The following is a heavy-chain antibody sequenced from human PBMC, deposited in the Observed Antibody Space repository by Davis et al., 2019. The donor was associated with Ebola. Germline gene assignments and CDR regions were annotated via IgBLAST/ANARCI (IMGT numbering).Heavy chain of an antibody. J-gene: IGHJ4*02. CDR1: GFTFSTYN. Sequence: GESLKISCAASGFTFSTYNMHWVRQAPGKGLEWVSSISGSSSYINYADSVKGRFTISRDNAQNSLYLQMNSLRAEDTAVYYCARGSVEQWLVPDYWGQGTLVTVSS. D-gene: IGHD6-19*01. CDR3: ARGSVEQWLVPDY. V-gene: IGHV3-21*01. CDR2: ISGSSSYI.